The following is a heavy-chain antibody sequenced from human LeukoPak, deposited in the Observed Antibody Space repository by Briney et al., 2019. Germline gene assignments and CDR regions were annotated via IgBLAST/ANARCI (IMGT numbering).Heavy chain of an antibody. D-gene: IGHD3-22*01. CDR2: INHSGST. Sequence: PSETLSLTCAVYGGSFSGYYWSWIRQPPGKGLEWIGEINHSGSTNYNPSLKSRVTISVDTSKNQFSLKLSSVTAADTAVYYCARDPSTYYYDSSGYKEGPSDAFDIWGQGTMVTVSS. J-gene: IGHJ3*02. V-gene: IGHV4-34*01. CDR3: ARDPSTYYYDSSGYKEGPSDAFDI. CDR1: GGSFSGYY.